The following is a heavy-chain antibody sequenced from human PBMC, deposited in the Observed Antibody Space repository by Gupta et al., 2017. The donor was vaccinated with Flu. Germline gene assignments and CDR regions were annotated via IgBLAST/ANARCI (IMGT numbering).Heavy chain of an antibody. D-gene: IGHD3-10*01. CDR2: IGYDGSNK. CDR3: ERDSSARGVSRKFFDD. Sequence: QVQLVESGGGVVQPGRSLRLSCAASGFTFSSYGMHWVRQAPGKGLEWVAVIGYDGSNKYYADSVKGRFTISRDNSKNTLYLQMNSLRAEDTAVYYCERDSSARGVSRKFFDDWGQGTLVTVSS. CDR1: GFTFSSYG. J-gene: IGHJ4*02. V-gene: IGHV3-33*01.